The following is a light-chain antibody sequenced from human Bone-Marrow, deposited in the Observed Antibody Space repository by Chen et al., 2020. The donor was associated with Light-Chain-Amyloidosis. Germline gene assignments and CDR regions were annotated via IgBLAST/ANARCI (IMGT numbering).Light chain of an antibody. CDR1: ESISFY. Sequence: EIVLTQSPATVSLSPGDTATLSCRASESISFYLTWYQQKPGQAPRLLIYDASHRATGIPARFSGSGSGTDFTLTITNLEPDDFAVYYCQQRSSWPTFGQGTRLEIK. J-gene: IGKJ5*01. CDR3: QQRSSWPT. CDR2: DAS. V-gene: IGKV3-11*01.